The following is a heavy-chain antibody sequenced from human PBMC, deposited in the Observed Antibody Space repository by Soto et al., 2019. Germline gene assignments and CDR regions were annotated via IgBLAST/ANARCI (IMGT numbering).Heavy chain of an antibody. CDR3: ARALATPSGGENGCYYNMDV. Sequence: QVQLVQSGAEVKKPGASVKVSCKASGYTFTNYDINWVRQATGQGLEWMGWINPHSGNTGYARKSQGRVTMTRSTSVTTAYMELSSLISEDTAVHFCARALATPSGGENGCYYNMDVWGKGTTVTVSS. CDR2: INPHSGNT. D-gene: IGHD3-10*01. CDR1: GYTFTNYD. V-gene: IGHV1-8*01. J-gene: IGHJ6*03.